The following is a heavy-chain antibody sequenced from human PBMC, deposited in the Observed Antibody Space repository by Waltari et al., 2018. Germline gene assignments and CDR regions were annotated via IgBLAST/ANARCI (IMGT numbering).Heavy chain of an antibody. J-gene: IGHJ4*02. Sequence: QVQLQESGPGLVKPSQTLSLTCTVSGGSISSGSYYWSWTRQPAGKGLEWIGYIYTSGSTNYIPSLKSRVTISVDPSKNQFSLKLSSVTAADPAVYYCATGEKGSSLVDYWGQGTLVTVSS. CDR2: IYTSGST. CDR1: GGSISSGSYY. D-gene: IGHD6-13*01. V-gene: IGHV4-61*09. CDR3: ATGEKGSSLVDY.